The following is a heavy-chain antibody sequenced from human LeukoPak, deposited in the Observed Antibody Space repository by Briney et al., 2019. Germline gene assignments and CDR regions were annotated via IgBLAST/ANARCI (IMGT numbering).Heavy chain of an antibody. V-gene: IGHV1-46*01. Sequence: ASVKVSCKASGYTFTSYYMHWVRQAPGQGLEWMGIINPSGGSTSYAQKFQGRVTMTRDMSTSTVYMELRSLRSEDTAVYYCARGSPGYSGSYYSEDYFDYWGQGTLVTVSS. J-gene: IGHJ4*02. CDR2: INPSGGST. D-gene: IGHD1-26*01. CDR1: GYTFTSYY. CDR3: ARGSPGYSGSYYSEDYFDY.